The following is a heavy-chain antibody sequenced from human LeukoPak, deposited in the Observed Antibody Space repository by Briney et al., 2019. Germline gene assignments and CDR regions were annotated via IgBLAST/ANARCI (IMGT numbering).Heavy chain of an antibody. V-gene: IGHV4-59*08. J-gene: IGHJ5*02. CDR1: GGSISSYY. CDR3: ARRVMMSGTGVPDTWLDP. CDR2: IYYSGST. D-gene: IGHD1-26*01. Sequence: SETLSLTCTVSGGSISSYYWSWIRQPPGKGLEWIGYIYYSGSTNYNPSLKSRVTISVDTSKNQFFLKLSSVTAADTAVYFCARRVMMSGTGVPDTWLDPWGQGILVTVS.